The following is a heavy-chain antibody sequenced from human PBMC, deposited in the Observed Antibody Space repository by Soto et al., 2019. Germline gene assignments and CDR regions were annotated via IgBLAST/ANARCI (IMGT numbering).Heavy chain of an antibody. Sequence: SVKVSCKASGGTFSSYAISWVRQAPGQGLEWMGGIIPIFGTANYAQKFQGRVTITADKSTSTAYMELSSLRSEDTAVYYCARVGSAFGQHGVDYYFYGMDVWG. D-gene: IGHD6-6*01. CDR3: ARVGSAFGQHGVDYYFYGMDV. CDR2: IIPIFGTA. V-gene: IGHV1-69*06. J-gene: IGHJ6*02. CDR1: GGTFSSYA.